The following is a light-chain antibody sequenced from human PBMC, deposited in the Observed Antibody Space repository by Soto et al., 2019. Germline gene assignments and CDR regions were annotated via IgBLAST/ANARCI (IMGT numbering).Light chain of an antibody. CDR2: EVT. Sequence: QSALNQPASVSGSPGQSVTISCTATSSDVENYKLVSWYQQHPGKAPKLIIYEVTKRPSGASNRFSGSKSANTASLTISGLQPEDEADYYCCSSVGSYVFGTGTKLTVL. CDR1: SSDVENYKL. V-gene: IGLV2-23*02. CDR3: CSSVGSYV. J-gene: IGLJ1*01.